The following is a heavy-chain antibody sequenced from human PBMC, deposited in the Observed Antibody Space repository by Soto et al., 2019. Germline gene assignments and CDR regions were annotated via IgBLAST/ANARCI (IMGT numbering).Heavy chain of an antibody. J-gene: IGHJ4*02. CDR1: GVSISSSRAY. CDR3: AGKRFNYFDY. Sequence: QVQLQESGPGLVKPSETLSLTCTVSGVSISSSRAYWGWIRQPPGKGLEWIASIYYSGSTYYNPSLKSRVTISIDTSKNQFSLKVTSVTAADTAVYYCAGKRFNYFDYWGQGTLVTVSS. CDR2: IYYSGST. D-gene: IGHD3-3*01. V-gene: IGHV4-39*01.